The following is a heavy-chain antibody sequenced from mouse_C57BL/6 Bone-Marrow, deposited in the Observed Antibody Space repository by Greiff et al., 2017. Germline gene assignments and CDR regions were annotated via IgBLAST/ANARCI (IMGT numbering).Heavy chain of an antibody. CDR2: INYDGSST. Sequence: EVKLVESEGGLVQPGSSMKLSCTASGFTFSDYYMAWVRQVPEKGLEWVANINYDGSSTYYLDSLKSRFIISRDNAKNILYLQMSSLKSEDTATYYCASDPFDYWGQGTTLTVSS. V-gene: IGHV5-16*01. CDR3: ASDPFDY. J-gene: IGHJ2*01. CDR1: GFTFSDYY.